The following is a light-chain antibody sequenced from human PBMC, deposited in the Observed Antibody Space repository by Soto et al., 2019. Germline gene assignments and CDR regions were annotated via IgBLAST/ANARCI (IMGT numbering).Light chain of an antibody. Sequence: EIVLTQSPGTLSLSPGERATLSCRASQSIRSSSLAWYQQKPGQAPRLLIYGGSSRATGIPDRFSGGGSGTDFSLTISSLQPEDFATYYCQQLKTYPYTFGQGTKLEIK. J-gene: IGKJ2*01. CDR3: QQLKTYPYT. CDR2: GGS. V-gene: IGKV3-20*01. CDR1: QSIRSSS.